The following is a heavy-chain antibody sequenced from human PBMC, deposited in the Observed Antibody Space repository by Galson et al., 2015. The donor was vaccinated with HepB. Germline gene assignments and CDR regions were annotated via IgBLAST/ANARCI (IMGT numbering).Heavy chain of an antibody. D-gene: IGHD4-17*01. CDR2: MNPNSGNT. CDR3: ARGGTVTSHFDY. J-gene: IGHJ4*02. V-gene: IGHV1-8*01. Sequence: SVKASCKASGCTFTSYDINWVRQATGQGLEWMGWMNPNSGNTGYAQKFQGRVTMTRNTSISTAYMELSSLRSEDTAVYYCARGGTVTSHFDYWGQGTLVTVSS. CDR1: GCTFTSYD.